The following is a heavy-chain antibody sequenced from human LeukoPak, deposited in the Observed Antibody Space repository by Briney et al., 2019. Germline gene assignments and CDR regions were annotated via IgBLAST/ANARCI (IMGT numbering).Heavy chain of an antibody. Sequence: GGSLRLSCAASEFTFSKYGMHWVRQAPGKGLKWVAFIQYDGSNKYYGNSVKGRFTISRDTSKNTLYLQMNSLRAEDTAVYYCAKEHGSGSYFDYWGQGTLVTVSS. V-gene: IGHV3-30*02. CDR1: EFTFSKYG. J-gene: IGHJ4*02. D-gene: IGHD3-10*01. CDR2: IQYDGSNK. CDR3: AKEHGSGSYFDY.